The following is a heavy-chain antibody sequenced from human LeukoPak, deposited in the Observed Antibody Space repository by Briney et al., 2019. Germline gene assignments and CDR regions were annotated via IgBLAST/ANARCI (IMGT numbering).Heavy chain of an antibody. CDR3: ARMREIAATGISGGDY. CDR2: IHHSGST. J-gene: IGHJ4*02. V-gene: IGHV4-34*01. Sequence: GSLRLSCAASAFSFSSYAMIWVRQAPGKGLEWIGEIHHSGSTNYNPSLKSRVTISVDTSKNQFSLKLSSVTAADTAVYYCARMREIAATGISGGDYWGQGTLVTVSS. D-gene: IGHD6-13*01. CDR1: AFSFSSYA.